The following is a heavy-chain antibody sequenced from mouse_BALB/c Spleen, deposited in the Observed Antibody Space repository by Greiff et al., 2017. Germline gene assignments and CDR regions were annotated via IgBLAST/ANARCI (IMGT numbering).Heavy chain of an antibody. J-gene: IGHJ3*01. CDR3: AREDYDGFAY. Sequence: DVHLVESGGGLVQPGGSRKLSCAASGFTFSDYYMYWVRQTPEKRLEWVATISDGGSYTYYPDSVKGRFTISRDNAKNNLYLQMSSLKSEDTAMYYCAREDYDGFAYWGQGTLVTVSA. V-gene: IGHV5-4*02. CDR1: GFTFSDYY. D-gene: IGHD2-4*01. CDR2: ISDGGSYT.